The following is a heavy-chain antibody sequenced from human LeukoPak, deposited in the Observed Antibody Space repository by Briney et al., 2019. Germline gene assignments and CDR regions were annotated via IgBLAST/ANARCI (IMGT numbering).Heavy chain of an antibody. V-gene: IGHV1-18*01. CDR2: ISAYNCNT. CDR3: SRGLPWGQNSLYGMDV. J-gene: IGHJ6*02. CDR1: GYTFTSYG. Sequence: GASVTVSCKASGYTFTSYGVSWLRQAPGQGLEGMGWISAYNCNTNYAQMVQARVPIISSPSTSPAHTEVRLLSSDDPAGYYWSRGLPWGQNSLYGMDVWGQGTTVTVSS. D-gene: IGHD7-27*01.